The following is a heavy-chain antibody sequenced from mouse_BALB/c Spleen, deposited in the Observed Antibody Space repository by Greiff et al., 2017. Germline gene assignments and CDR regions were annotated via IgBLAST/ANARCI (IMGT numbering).Heavy chain of an antibody. Sequence: EVKLMESGGGLVQPGGSRKLSCAASGFTFSDYGMAWVRQAPGKGPEWVAFISNLAYSIYYADTVTGRFTISRENAKNTLYLEMSSLRSEDTAMYYCARGVRYYRAMHYWGQGTSVTVSS. V-gene: IGHV5-15*02. CDR1: GFTFSDYG. D-gene: IGHD2-3*01. J-gene: IGHJ4*01. CDR2: ISNLAYSI. CDR3: ARGVRYYRAMHY.